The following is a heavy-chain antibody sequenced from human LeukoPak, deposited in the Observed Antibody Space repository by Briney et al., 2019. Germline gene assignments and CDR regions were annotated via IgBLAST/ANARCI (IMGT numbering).Heavy chain of an antibody. V-gene: IGHV3-23*01. CDR3: AELGITMIGGV. CDR2: ISGSGGST. D-gene: IGHD3-10*02. Sequence: GGSLRLSCAASGFTFSDYEMNWVRHAPGKGLEWVSAISGSGGSTYYADSVKGRFTISRDNSKNTLYLQMNSLRAEDTAVYYCAELGITMIGGVWGKGTTVTISS. CDR1: GFTFSDYE. J-gene: IGHJ6*04.